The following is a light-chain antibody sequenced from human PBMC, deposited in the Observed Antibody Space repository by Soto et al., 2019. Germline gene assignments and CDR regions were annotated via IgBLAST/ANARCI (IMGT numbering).Light chain of an antibody. CDR3: QTWGTDFWV. Sequence: QSVLTQSPSASASLGASVKLTCTLSSGHSSYDIAWHQQKPEKGPRYLMKLNSDGSHLKGDGIPDRFSGSSSGAERYLTISSLQSEDEADYYCQTWGTDFWVFGGGTKLTVL. J-gene: IGLJ3*02. V-gene: IGLV4-69*01. CDR1: SGHSSYD. CDR2: LNSDGSH.